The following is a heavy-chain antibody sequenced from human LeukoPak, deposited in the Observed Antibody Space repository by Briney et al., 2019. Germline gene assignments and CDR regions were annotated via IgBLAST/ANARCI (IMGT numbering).Heavy chain of an antibody. CDR1: GFTFSSYG. V-gene: IGHV3-30*02. CDR2: IRYDGSNK. Sequence: QPGGSLRLSCAASGFTFSSYGMHWVRQAPGKGLEWVAFIRYDGSNKYYADSVKGRFTISRDNSKNTLYLQMNSLRAEDTAVYYCAKSAGSGYYALTPLGYFDYWGQGTLVTVSS. D-gene: IGHD3-3*01. J-gene: IGHJ4*03. CDR3: AKSAGSGYYALTPLGYFDY.